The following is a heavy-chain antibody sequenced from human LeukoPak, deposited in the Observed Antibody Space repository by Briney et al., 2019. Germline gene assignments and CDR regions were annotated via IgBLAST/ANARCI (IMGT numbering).Heavy chain of an antibody. V-gene: IGHV1-2*02. J-gene: IGHJ4*02. CDR2: INPNSGGT. D-gene: IGHD2-8*01. CDR1: GYTFTGYY. CDR3: ARGAGCSYGYGRGTNGVCQRDY. Sequence: ASVKVSCKASGYTFTGYYMHWVRQAPGQGLEWMGWINPNSGGTNYAQKFQGRVTMTRDTSISTAYMELSRLTSDDTAVYYCARGAGCSYGYGRGTNGVCQRDYWGQGTLVTVSS.